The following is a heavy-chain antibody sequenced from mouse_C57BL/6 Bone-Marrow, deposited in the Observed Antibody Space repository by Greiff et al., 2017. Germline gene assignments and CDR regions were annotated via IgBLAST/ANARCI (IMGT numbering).Heavy chain of an antibody. V-gene: IGHV14-4*01. J-gene: IGHJ1*03. CDR3: TTSGYYWYFDV. Sequence: VQLQQSGAELVRPGASVELSCTASGFNIKDDYMHWVKQRPEQGLEWIGWIDPENGDTEYASKFQGKATITADTSSNTAYLQLSSLTSEDTAVYYCTTSGYYWYFDVWGTGTTVTVSS. CDR1: GFNIKDDY. D-gene: IGHD2-2*01. CDR2: IDPENGDT.